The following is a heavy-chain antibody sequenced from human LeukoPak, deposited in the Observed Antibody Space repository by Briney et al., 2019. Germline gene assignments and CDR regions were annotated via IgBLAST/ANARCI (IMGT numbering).Heavy chain of an antibody. V-gene: IGHV3-30*02. Sequence: PGGSLRPSCAASGFTFSSYGMHWVRQAPGKGLEWVAFIRYDGSNKYYADSVKGRFTISRDNSKNTLYLQMNSLRAEDTAVYYCAKVSSGSRYYYYYGMDVWGQGTTVTVSS. D-gene: IGHD1-26*01. CDR3: AKVSSGSRYYYYYGMDV. CDR2: IRYDGSNK. J-gene: IGHJ6*02. CDR1: GFTFSSYG.